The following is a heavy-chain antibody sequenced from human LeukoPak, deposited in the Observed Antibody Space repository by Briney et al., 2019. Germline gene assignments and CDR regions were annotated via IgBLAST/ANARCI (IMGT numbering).Heavy chain of an antibody. V-gene: IGHV1-18*01. CDR3: ASVAATQGNWFDP. J-gene: IGHJ5*02. D-gene: IGHD2-15*01. CDR2: ISAYNGNT. CDR1: GYTFTIYG. Sequence: ASVKVSCTASGYTFTIYGISWVRQAPGQGLEWMGWISAYNGNTNYAQKLQGRVTMTTDTSNSTAYMELRSLRSDDTAVYYCASVAATQGNWFDPWGQGTLVTVSS.